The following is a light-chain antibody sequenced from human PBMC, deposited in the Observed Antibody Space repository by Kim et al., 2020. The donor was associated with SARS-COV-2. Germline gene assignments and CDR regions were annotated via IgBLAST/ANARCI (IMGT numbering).Light chain of an antibody. V-gene: IGKV1-39*01. Sequence: DIQMTQSPSSLSASVGDRVTITCRASQNIDNFLNWYQQRPGKAPNLLIYAASSLQSGVPSRFSGSGSGTDSTLTIGSLQPEDFATYYCQQSYSTPRTFGQGTKVDIK. J-gene: IGKJ1*01. CDR1: QNIDNF. CDR2: AAS. CDR3: QQSYSTPRT.